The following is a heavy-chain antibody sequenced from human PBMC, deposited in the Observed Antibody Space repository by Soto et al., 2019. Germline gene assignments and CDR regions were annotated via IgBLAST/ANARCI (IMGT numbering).Heavy chain of an antibody. CDR1: GFTFSDYY. CDR3: ARRSGQMVSDDAFDI. V-gene: IGHV3-11*06. Sequence: GGSLRLSCAASGFTFSDYYMSWIRQAPGKGLEWVSYISSSSSYTNYADSVKGRFTISRDNAKNSLYLQMNSLRAEDTAVYYCARRSGQMVSDDAFDIWGQETMVTVSS. CDR2: ISSSSSYT. D-gene: IGHD3-3*01. J-gene: IGHJ3*02.